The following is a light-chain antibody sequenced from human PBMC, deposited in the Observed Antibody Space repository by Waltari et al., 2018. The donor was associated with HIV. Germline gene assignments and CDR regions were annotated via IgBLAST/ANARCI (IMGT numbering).Light chain of an antibody. CDR3: QQYNNWPPYT. CDR1: PSVSSN. Sequence: EIVMTQSPATLSVSPGEGATLSCRASPSVSSNLAWSQQKPGQAPSPLIDGASTRATGSPARFSGSGSGTEVTLTISSLQSEDFAVYYCQQYNNWPPYTFGQGTKLEIK. V-gene: IGKV3-15*01. J-gene: IGKJ2*01. CDR2: GAS.